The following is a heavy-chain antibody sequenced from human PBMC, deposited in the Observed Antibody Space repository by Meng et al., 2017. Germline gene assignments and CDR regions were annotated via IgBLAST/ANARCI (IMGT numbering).Heavy chain of an antibody. CDR2: IYYSGST. CDR1: GGSISSGGYY. CDR3: ARADRRVGSYGPNWFDP. V-gene: IGHV4-31*01. J-gene: IGHJ5*02. Sequence: QLARPESGPGLVKPSPTLSLTCTVSGGSISSGGYYWSWIRQHPGKGLEWIGYIYYSGSTYYNPSLKSLVTMSVDTSKNQFSLKLSSVTAADTAVYYCARADRRVGSYGPNWFDPWGQGTLVTVSS. D-gene: IGHD5-18*01.